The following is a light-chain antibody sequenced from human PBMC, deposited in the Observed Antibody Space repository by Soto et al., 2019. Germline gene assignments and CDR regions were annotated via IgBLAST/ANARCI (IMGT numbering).Light chain of an antibody. J-gene: IGLJ2*01. V-gene: IGLV7-46*01. Sequence: QAVVTQEPSLTVSPGGTVTLTCGSSTGTVTNTHYPSWFQQKPGQAPRTLIYHTSDKPSWTPARFSGSLLGGKAALTLSGAQPEDEAEYYCLLAYNGVGEVFGGGTQLTVL. CDR2: HTS. CDR3: LLAYNGVGEV. CDR1: TGTVTNTHY.